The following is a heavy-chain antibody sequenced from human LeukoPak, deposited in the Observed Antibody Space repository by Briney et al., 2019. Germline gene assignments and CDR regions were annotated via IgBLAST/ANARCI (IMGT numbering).Heavy chain of an antibody. J-gene: IGHJ4*02. D-gene: IGHD1-26*01. CDR1: GFTFSSYA. Sequence: GGSLRLSCAASGFTFSSYAMSWVRQAPGKGLEWVSAISGSGGSTYYADSVKGRFTISRDNSKNTLYLQMNSLRAEDTAVYYCAKGPIGPIVGATPLYYWGQGTLVTVSS. CDR2: ISGSGGST. V-gene: IGHV3-23*01. CDR3: AKGPIGPIVGATPLYY.